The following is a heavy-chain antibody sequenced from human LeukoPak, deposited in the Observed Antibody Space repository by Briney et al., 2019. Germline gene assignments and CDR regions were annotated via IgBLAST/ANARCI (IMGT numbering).Heavy chain of an antibody. Sequence: ASVKVSCKASGYTFTGYYMHWVRQAPGQGLEWMAWVNPNSGGTYSAQKFQGRVTMTRDTSISTAYLELNTLTSDDTAVYYCARVLKEPASPLESFLDSWGQGTLVTVSS. D-gene: IGHD1-14*01. V-gene: IGHV1-2*02. CDR2: VNPNSGGT. CDR1: GYTFTGYY. J-gene: IGHJ4*02. CDR3: ARVLKEPASPLESFLDS.